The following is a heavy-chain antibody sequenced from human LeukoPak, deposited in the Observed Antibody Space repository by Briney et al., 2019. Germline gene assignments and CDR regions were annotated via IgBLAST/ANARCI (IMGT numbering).Heavy chain of an antibody. CDR1: GGSISSYY. J-gene: IGHJ4*02. V-gene: IGHV4-59*01. Sequence: SETLSLTCTVSGGSISSYYWIWIRQPPGKGLEWIGYIYYSGSTNYNPSLKSRVTISLDTSKNQFSLRLSSVTAADTALYYCASRNYYDSSGYIDNWGQGTLVTVSS. CDR2: IYYSGST. D-gene: IGHD3-22*01. CDR3: ASRNYYDSSGYIDN.